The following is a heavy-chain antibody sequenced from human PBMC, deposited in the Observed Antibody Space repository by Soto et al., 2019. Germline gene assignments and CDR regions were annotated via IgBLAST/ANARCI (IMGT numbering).Heavy chain of an antibody. V-gene: IGHV4-34*01. CDR2: INHSGST. CDR3: ARDRQWLNDY. Sequence: SETLSLTCAAYGGSFSGYYWTWIRQPPGKGLEWIGEINHSGSTNYNPSLKSRVTISVDTSKNQFSLKLSSVTAADTAVYYCARDRQWLNDYWGQGTLVTVSS. J-gene: IGHJ4*02. D-gene: IGHD6-19*01. CDR1: GGSFSGYY.